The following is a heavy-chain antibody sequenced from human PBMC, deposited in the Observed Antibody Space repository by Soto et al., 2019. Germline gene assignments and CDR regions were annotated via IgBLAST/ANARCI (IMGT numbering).Heavy chain of an antibody. Sequence: SETLSLTCLVSGGSMTNYYWSWIRQPPGKGLEWIGYIYYSGNTKYNPSLKSRVTISKDTSKNQFSLKLSSVTAADTAVYYCARVGYSSSWFWFFDLWGRGTLVTVS. CDR3: ARVGYSSSWFWFFDL. D-gene: IGHD6-13*01. CDR2: IYYSGNT. CDR1: GGSMTNYY. J-gene: IGHJ2*01. V-gene: IGHV4-59*01.